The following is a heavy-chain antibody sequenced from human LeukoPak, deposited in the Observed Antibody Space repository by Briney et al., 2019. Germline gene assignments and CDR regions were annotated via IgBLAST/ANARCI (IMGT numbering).Heavy chain of an antibody. J-gene: IGHJ4*02. CDR2: ISSTSGTI. D-gene: IGHD3-16*01. CDR3: ARVVITNFDY. Sequence: GGSLRLSCVASGFTFRSYSMNWVRQAPGKGLEWVSYISSTSGTIYYADSMKGRFTISRDNAKNSLYLQMNSLRAEDTAVYYCARVVITNFDYWGQGTLVTVSS. CDR1: GFTFRSYS. V-gene: IGHV3-48*04.